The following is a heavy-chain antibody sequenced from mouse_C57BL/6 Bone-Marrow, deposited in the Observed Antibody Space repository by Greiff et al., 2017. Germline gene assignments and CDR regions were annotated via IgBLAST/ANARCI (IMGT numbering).Heavy chain of an antibody. J-gene: IGHJ2*01. V-gene: IGHV1-7*01. CDR2: INPSSGYT. Sequence: QVQLQQSGAELAKPGASVKLSCKASGYTFTSYWMHWVKQRPGQGLEWFGYINPSSGYTKYNQKFKDKATLTADKSSSTAYMQLSSLTYEDSAVYYCANNWDSYYFDYWGQGTTLTVSS. CDR1: GYTFTSYW. D-gene: IGHD4-1*01. CDR3: ANNWDSYYFDY.